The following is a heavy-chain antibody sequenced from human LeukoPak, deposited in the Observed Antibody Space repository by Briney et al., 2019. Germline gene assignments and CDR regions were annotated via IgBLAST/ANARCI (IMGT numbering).Heavy chain of an antibody. J-gene: IGHJ4*02. CDR3: ARDSRGYGDYVGALYYFDY. Sequence: GGSLRLSCAASGFTFSSYAMHWVRQAPGKGLEWVAVIWYDGSNKYYADSVKGRFTISRDNSKKTLYLQMNSLRAEDTAVYYCARDSRGYGDYVGALYYFDYWGQGTLVTVSS. D-gene: IGHD4-17*01. CDR1: GFTFSSYA. V-gene: IGHV3-33*01. CDR2: IWYDGSNK.